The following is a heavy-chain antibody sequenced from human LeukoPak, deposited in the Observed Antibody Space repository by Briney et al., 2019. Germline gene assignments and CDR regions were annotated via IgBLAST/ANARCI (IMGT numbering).Heavy chain of an antibody. CDR3: ASRPIAGLTGYYYYYMDV. CDR2: IYTSGST. Sequence: SETLSLTCTVSGGSISSGSYYWSWIRQPAGKGLEWIGRIYTSGSTNYNPSLKSRVTISADTSKNQFSLKLSSVTAADTAVYYCASRPIAGLTGYYYYYMDVWGKGTTVTVSS. D-gene: IGHD6-13*01. J-gene: IGHJ6*03. CDR1: GGSISSGSYY. V-gene: IGHV4-61*02.